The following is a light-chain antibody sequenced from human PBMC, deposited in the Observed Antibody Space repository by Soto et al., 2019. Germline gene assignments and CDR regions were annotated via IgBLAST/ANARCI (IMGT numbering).Light chain of an antibody. CDR1: QTVGSDY. Sequence: EIVLTQSPGTLPLSPGESATLSCRASQTVGSDYLAWYQQRPGQAPRLLIYGTSSRATGIPDRFSGSGSGTDFTLTISRLEPEDFAVYYCQQYRTSTQTFGQGTKVEIK. CDR3: QQYRTSTQT. V-gene: IGKV3-20*01. CDR2: GTS. J-gene: IGKJ1*01.